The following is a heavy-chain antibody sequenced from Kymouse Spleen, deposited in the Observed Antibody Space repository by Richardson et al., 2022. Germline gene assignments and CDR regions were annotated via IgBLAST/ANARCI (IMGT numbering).Heavy chain of an antibody. CDR3: AGIAAAGTSFDY. D-gene: IGHD6-13*01. V-gene: IGHV3-21*03. J-gene: IGHJ4*02. CDR1: GFTFSSYS. Sequence: EVQLVESGGGLVKPGGSLRLSCAASGFTFSSYSMNWVRQAPGKGLEWVSSISSSSSYIYYADSVKGRFTISRDNAKNSLYLQMNSLRAEDTAVYYCAGIAAAGTSFDYWGQGTLVTVSS. CDR2: ISSSSSYI.